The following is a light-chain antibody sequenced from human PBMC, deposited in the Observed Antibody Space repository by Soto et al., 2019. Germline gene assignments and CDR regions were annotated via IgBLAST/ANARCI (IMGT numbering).Light chain of an antibody. CDR3: SSYTTSRTLLYV. V-gene: IGLV2-14*01. CDR1: SSDVGGYQY. Sequence: QSALTQPASVSGSPGQSVTISCTGTSSDVGGYQYVSWYQQHPGKAPKLMIYEVSNRPSGVSNRFSGSKSGNTASLTISGLQADDEADYYCSSYTTSRTLLYVFGTGTKLTVL. CDR2: EVS. J-gene: IGLJ1*01.